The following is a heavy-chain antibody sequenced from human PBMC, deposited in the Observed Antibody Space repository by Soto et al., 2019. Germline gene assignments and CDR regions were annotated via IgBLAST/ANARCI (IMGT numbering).Heavy chain of an antibody. CDR3: AKYYYGSGSYSGFDY. CDR2: ISAYNGNT. D-gene: IGHD3-10*01. CDR1: GYTFTSYG. J-gene: IGHJ4*02. Sequence: ASVKVSCKASGYTFTSYGISWVRQAPGQGLEWMGWISAYNGNTNYAQKLQGRVTMTTDTSTSTAYMELRSLRSDDTAVYYCAKYYYGSGSYSGFDYWGQGTLVTVS. V-gene: IGHV1-18*01.